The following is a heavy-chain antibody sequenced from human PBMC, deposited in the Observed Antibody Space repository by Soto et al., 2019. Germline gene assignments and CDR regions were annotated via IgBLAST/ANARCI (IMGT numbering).Heavy chain of an antibody. V-gene: IGHV3-30-3*01. Sequence: QVQLVESGGGVVQPGRSLRLSCAASGFTFSSYAMHWVRQAPGKGLEWVAVISYDGSNKYYADSVKGRFTISRDNSKNTLYLQMNSLRAEDTDVYYCARGRITGIVDYWGQGTLVTVSS. J-gene: IGHJ4*02. D-gene: IGHD1-20*01. CDR3: ARGRITGIVDY. CDR1: GFTFSSYA. CDR2: ISYDGSNK.